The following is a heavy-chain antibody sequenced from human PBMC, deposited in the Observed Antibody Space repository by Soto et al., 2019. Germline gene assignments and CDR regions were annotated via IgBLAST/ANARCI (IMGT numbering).Heavy chain of an antibody. CDR1: GFTFSSYA. V-gene: IGHV3-23*01. D-gene: IGHD6-13*01. Sequence: PGGSLRLSCAASGFTFSSYAMSWVRQAPGKGLEWVSAISGSGGSTYYAGSVKGRLTISRDTSKNTLYLQMNSLRGEDTAVYYCAKGLAAARLYSSSWYATFDYWGQGTLVTVSS. CDR2: ISGSGGST. J-gene: IGHJ4*02. CDR3: AKGLAAARLYSSSWYATFDY.